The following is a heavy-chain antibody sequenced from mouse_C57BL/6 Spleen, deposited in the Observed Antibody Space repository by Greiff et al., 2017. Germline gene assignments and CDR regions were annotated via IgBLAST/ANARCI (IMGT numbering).Heavy chain of an antibody. D-gene: IGHD1-1*01. J-gene: IGHJ3*01. Sequence: EVKLVESEGGLVQPGSSMKLSCTASGFTFSDYYMAWVRQVPEKGLEWVANINYDGSSTYYLDSLKSRFIISRDNAKNILYLQMSSLKSEDTATYYCAREDYGSSYGFAYWGQGTLVTVSA. V-gene: IGHV5-16*01. CDR2: INYDGSST. CDR1: GFTFSDYY. CDR3: AREDYGSSYGFAY.